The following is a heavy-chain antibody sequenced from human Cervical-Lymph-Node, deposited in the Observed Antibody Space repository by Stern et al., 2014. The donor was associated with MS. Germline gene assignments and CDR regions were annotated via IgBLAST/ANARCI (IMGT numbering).Heavy chain of an antibody. CDR2: ISWNSVGI. CDR1: GFTFDDHA. V-gene: IGHV3-9*01. CDR3: AKGNAILDD. J-gene: IGHJ4*02. Sequence: EVQLVESGGGLVQPGRSLRLSCSGSGFTFDDHALHWVRQPPGKGLEWVSGISWNSVGIGYGESVKGRFTISRDNAKNSAYLQMNSLRAEDTAFYYCAKGNAILDDWGQGTMVTVSS.